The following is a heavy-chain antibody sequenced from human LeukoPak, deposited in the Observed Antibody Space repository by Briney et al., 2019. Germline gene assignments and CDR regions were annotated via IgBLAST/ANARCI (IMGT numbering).Heavy chain of an antibody. D-gene: IGHD5-12*01. CDR3: ARQVATKGEWAFDV. CDR2: IRHDGHT. CDR1: GYFRTAYY. Sequence: PSETLSLTCTVSGYFRTAYYWGWIRQPPGKGLEWIASIRHDGHTYYNPSLKSQVSISVDMSRNQFSLKLNSLTAADTAVYYCARQVATKGEWAFDVWGQGTMVTVSS. J-gene: IGHJ3*01. V-gene: IGHV4-38-2*02.